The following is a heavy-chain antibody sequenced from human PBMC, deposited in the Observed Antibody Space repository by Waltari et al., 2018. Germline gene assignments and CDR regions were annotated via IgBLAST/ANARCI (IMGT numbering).Heavy chain of an antibody. CDR2: IYYSGST. CDR1: GVSISSSSNY. J-gene: IGHJ3*02. D-gene: IGHD3-10*01. CDR3: ARVSMVQGNAFDI. Sequence: QLQLQESGPGLVKPSETLSLTCTFSGVSISSSSNYWGWIRQPPGKGLEWIGSIYYSGSTYYIPSLKSRVTLSVDTSKNQFSLKLSSVTAADTAVYYCARVSMVQGNAFDIWGQGTMVTVSS. V-gene: IGHV4-39*07.